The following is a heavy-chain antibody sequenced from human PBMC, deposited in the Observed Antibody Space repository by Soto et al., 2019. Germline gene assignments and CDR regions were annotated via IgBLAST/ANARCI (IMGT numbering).Heavy chain of an antibody. D-gene: IGHD1-26*01. J-gene: IGHJ4*02. Sequence: QVQLVQSGAEVKKPGSSVKVSCKASGGTFSSYSINWVRQAPGQGLEWMREIIPIFGTANYAQKFQGRVTITADESPSTAYMALSSLRSEDTAVYYCARDGGSHSGGIDYWGQGTLVTVSS. V-gene: IGHV1-69*01. CDR3: ARDGGSHSGGIDY. CDR1: GGTFSSYS. CDR2: IIPIFGTA.